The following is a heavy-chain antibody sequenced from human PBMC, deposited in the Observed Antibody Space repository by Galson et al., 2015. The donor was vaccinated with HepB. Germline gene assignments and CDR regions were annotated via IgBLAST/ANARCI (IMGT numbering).Heavy chain of an antibody. D-gene: IGHD4-17*01. Sequence: SLTCAVSGGSIRSGNYLWTWIRQHPGQGLEWIGHIYFSENTYYNPSLEGRLTISLDTSKNQFSLKLSSVTAADTAMYYCATETVQTAVIDSWGQGALVTVSS. J-gene: IGHJ4*02. CDR2: IYFSENT. V-gene: IGHV4-31*11. CDR3: ATETVQTAVIDS. CDR1: GGSIRSGNYL.